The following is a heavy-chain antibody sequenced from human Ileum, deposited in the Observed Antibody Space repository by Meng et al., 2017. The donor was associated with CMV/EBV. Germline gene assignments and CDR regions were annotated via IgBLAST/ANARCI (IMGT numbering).Heavy chain of an antibody. CDR1: GDPISSGSHS. Sequence: QRQLRGSGPGLVKPAETLSLTCTASGDPISSGSHSWAWFRQPPGKRLEWIGSMYFSGIADYNPSLKSRVTISLHATQKQFSLRLTSVTAADSAVYYCARFRIAALGNLFDPWGHGTLVTVSS. V-gene: IGHV4-39*07. J-gene: IGHJ5*02. D-gene: IGHD6-13*01. CDR3: ARFRIAALGNLFDP. CDR2: MYFSGIA.